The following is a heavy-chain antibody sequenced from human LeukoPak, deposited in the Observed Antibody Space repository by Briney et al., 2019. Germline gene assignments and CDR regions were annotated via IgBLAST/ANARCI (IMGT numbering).Heavy chain of an antibody. Sequence: SGTLSLTCTVSGGSMSSFYWDWIRQPAGKGLQWIGRIYTSGVTNYNPSLKSRVIMSVDTSKNQFSLKLSSVTAADTAVYYCAREWTSGDGSGYHYYFDYWGPGTLVTVSS. D-gene: IGHD3-22*01. CDR2: IYTSGVT. CDR1: GGSMSSFY. CDR3: AREWTSGDGSGYHYYFDY. V-gene: IGHV4-4*07. J-gene: IGHJ4*02.